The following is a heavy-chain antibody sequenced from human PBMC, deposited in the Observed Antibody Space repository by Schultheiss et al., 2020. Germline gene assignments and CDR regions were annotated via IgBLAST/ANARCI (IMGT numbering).Heavy chain of an antibody. J-gene: IGHJ4*02. CDR1: GFTFSSYA. CDR2: ISGSGGST. V-gene: IGHV3-23*01. Sequence: GGSLRLSCAASGFTFSSYAMSWVRQAPGKGLEWVSAISGSGGSTYYADSVKGRFTISRDNSKNTLYLQMNSLRAEDTAVYYCARERGYSYGLMTYFDYWGQGTLVTVSS. D-gene: IGHD5-18*01. CDR3: ARERGYSYGLMTYFDY.